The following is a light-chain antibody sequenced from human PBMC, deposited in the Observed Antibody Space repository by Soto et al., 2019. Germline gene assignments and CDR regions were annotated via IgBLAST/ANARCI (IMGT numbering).Light chain of an antibody. CDR1: QNINNNY. J-gene: IGKJ2*01. CDR3: QHYGNSPYT. V-gene: IGKV3-20*01. Sequence: EIVLTQSPGTLSLSPGERATLSCRASQNINNNYLAWYQQKPGQAPRVLIYGASSRATGIPDRFSGSGSGKDFTLTISSLEPEDFAVYYCQHYGNSPYTFGQGTKLEIK. CDR2: GAS.